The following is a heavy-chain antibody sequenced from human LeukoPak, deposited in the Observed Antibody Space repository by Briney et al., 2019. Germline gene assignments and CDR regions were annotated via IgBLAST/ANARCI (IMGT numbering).Heavy chain of an antibody. D-gene: IGHD4-17*01. CDR3: ARDPYGDYVGYFDY. CDR1: GFTFSSYS. CDR2: TSSSSSYI. Sequence: GGSLRLSCAASGFTFSSYSMNWVRQAPGKGLEWVSSTSSSSSYIYYADSVKGRFTISRDNAKNSLYLQMNSLRAEDTAVYYCARDPYGDYVGYFDYWGQGTLVTVSS. V-gene: IGHV3-21*01. J-gene: IGHJ4*02.